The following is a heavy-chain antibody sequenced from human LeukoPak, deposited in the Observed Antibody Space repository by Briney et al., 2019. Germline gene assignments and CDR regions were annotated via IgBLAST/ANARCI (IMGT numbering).Heavy chain of an antibody. CDR2: ISSSNSYI. Sequence: GGSLRLSCAASGFTFSSYSMNWVRQAPGKGLEWVSSISSSNSYIYYADSVKGRFTISRDNAKNSLYLQMNSLRAEDTAVYYCARVLSAGDAFDIWGQGTMVTVSS. D-gene: IGHD6-13*01. CDR3: ARVLSAGDAFDI. CDR1: GFTFSSYS. V-gene: IGHV3-21*01. J-gene: IGHJ3*02.